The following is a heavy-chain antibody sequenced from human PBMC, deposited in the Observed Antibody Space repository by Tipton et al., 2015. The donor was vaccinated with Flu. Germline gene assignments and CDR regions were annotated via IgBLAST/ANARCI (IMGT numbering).Heavy chain of an antibody. J-gene: IGHJ6*02. V-gene: IGHV3-48*03. CDR3: ARELPYSSGWYPPHMDV. Sequence: SLRLSCAASGFTISTYEMSWVRQAPGKGLEWVSYIDGVGATTYYADSVKGRFTISSDNAKNSVHLQMNSLRAEDTALYYCARELPYSSGWYPPHMDVWGQGTTVTVSS. D-gene: IGHD6-19*01. CDR2: IDGVGATT. CDR1: GFTISTYE.